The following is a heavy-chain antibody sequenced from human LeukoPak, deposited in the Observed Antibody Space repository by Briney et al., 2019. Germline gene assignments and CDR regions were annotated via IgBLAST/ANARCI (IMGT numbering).Heavy chain of an antibody. Sequence: GGSLRLSCAASGFTFSGSAMHWVRQASGKGLEWVGRIRSKANSYATAYAASVKGRFTISRDDSKNTAYLQMNSLRAEDTAVYYCAKGLPVRIVGAYFDYWGQGTLVTVSS. J-gene: IGHJ4*02. V-gene: IGHV3-73*01. CDR2: IRSKANSYAT. CDR3: AKGLPVRIVGAYFDY. D-gene: IGHD1-26*01. CDR1: GFTFSGSA.